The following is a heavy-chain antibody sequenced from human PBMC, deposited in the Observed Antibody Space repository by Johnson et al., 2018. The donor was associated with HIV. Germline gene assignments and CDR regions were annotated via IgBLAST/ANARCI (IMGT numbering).Heavy chain of an antibody. Sequence: VQLVESGGGLVQPGRSLRLSCAASGFTFDDYAMHWVRQAPGKGLEWVSGISWNSGSIGYADSVKGRFTISRDNAKNSLYLQMNSLRAEDTAFYYCTKHSNDAFDIWGQGTMVTVSS. CDR1: GFTFDDYA. V-gene: IGHV3-9*01. J-gene: IGHJ3*02. CDR2: ISWNSGSI. CDR3: TKHSNDAFDI.